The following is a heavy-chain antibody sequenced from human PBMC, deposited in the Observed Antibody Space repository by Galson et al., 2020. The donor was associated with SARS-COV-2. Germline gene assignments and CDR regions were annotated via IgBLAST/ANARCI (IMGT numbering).Heavy chain of an antibody. CDR2: ISYDGSNK. CDR1: GFTFSSYA. D-gene: IGHD5-18*01. J-gene: IGHJ4*02. CDR3: ARDKGGYLGY. V-gene: IGHV3-30*04. Sequence: GGSLRLSCAASGFTFSSYAMHWVRQAPGKGLEWVAVISYDGSNKYYADSVKGRFTISRDNSKNTLYLQMNSLRAEDTAVYYCARDKGGYLGYWGQGTLVTVSS.